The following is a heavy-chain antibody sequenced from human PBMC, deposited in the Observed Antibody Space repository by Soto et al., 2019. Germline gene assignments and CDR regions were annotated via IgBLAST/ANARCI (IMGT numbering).Heavy chain of an antibody. J-gene: IGHJ2*01. V-gene: IGHV1-3*01. CDR1: GYTLTSYA. CDR2: INAGNGNT. CDR3: ARGGSLYWYFDL. Sequence: ASVKASCKASGYTLTSYALHWVRQAPGQRLEWMGWINAGNGNTKYSQDFQGRVTITRDTSASTAYMELSSLRSEDTAVYYCARGGSLYWYFDLWGRGTLVTVSS. D-gene: IGHD1-26*01.